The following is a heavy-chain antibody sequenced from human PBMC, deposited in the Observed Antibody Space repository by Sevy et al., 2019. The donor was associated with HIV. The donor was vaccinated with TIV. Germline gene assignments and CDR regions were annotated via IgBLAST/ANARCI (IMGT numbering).Heavy chain of an antibody. V-gene: IGHV3-21*01. Sequence: GGSLRLSCAASGFTFSSYSMNWVRQAPGKGPEWVSSISSSSSYIYYADSVKGRFTISRDNAKNSLYLQMNSLRAEDTAVYYCARDWYCGGDCYSGQTYWGQGTLVTVSS. D-gene: IGHD2-21*01. CDR3: ARDWYCGGDCYSGQTY. CDR1: GFTFSSYS. J-gene: IGHJ4*02. CDR2: ISSSSSYI.